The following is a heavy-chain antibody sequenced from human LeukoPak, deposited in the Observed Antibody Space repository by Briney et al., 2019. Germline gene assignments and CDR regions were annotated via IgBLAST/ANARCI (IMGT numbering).Heavy chain of an antibody. CDR3: ARSRAPGGSHWYYYYYYGMDV. CDR2: IIPIFGTA. Sequence: SVKVSCKASGGTFSSYAISWVRQAPGQGLEWMGGIIPIFGTANYAQKFQGRVTITADESTSTAYMELSSLRSEDTAVYYCARSRAPGGSHWYYYYYYGMDVWGQGTTVTVSS. V-gene: IGHV1-69*13. D-gene: IGHD3-10*01. CDR1: GGTFSSYA. J-gene: IGHJ6*02.